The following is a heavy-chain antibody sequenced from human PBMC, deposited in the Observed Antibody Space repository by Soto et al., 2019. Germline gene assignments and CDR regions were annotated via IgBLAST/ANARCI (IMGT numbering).Heavy chain of an antibody. V-gene: IGHV3-23*01. CDR1: GFTFYSYA. J-gene: IGHJ3*01. D-gene: IGHD3-3*01. CDR2: INGSADGT. CDR3: AKDTVGGYSFWSGYYSDGLDV. Sequence: EVKLLESGGGLAQPGGSLRLSCVGSGFTFYSYAISWVRQAPGGRLQWIAAINGSADGTDYAHSVRGRFTISRDNAKKTVHLQMDSLRVEDTAVYFCAKDTVGGYSFWSGYYSDGLDVWGQGTLVTVS.